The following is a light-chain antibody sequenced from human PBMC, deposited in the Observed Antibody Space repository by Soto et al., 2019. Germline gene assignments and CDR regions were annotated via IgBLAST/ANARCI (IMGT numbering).Light chain of an antibody. CDR2: GHS. Sequence: QSVLTQPPSVSGAPGQRVTISCTGSSSNIGAGYDVHWYQQLPGTAPKLLIYGHSNRPSGVPDRFSGSKSGTPASLAITGLQAEDEADYYCQSYDSSLRGSVFGGGTKLTVL. CDR1: SSNIGAGYD. J-gene: IGLJ2*01. CDR3: QSYDSSLRGSV. V-gene: IGLV1-40*01.